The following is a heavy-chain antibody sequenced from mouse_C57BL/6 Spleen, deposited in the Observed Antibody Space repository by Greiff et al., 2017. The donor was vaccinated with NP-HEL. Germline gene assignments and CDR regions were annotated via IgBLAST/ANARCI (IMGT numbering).Heavy chain of an antibody. Sequence: QVQLQQPGAELVKPGASVKLSCKASGYTFTSYWMQWVKQRPGQGLEWIGEIDPSDSYTNYNQKFKGKATLTVDTSSSTAYMQLSSLTSEDSAVYYCASGRGDYFDYWGQGTTLTVSS. D-gene: IGHD4-1*01. CDR2: IDPSDSYT. CDR1: GYTFTSYW. V-gene: IGHV1-50*01. CDR3: ASGRGDYFDY. J-gene: IGHJ2*01.